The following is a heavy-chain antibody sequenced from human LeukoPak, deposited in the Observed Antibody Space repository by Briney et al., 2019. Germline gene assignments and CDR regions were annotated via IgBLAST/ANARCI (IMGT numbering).Heavy chain of an antibody. CDR3: ARAAGFWSGSYTPYFDY. V-gene: IGHV4-59*01. Sequence: SETLSLTCTVSGGSISSYYWSWIRQPPGKGLEWIGYIYYSGSTNYNPSLKSRVTISVDTSKNQFSPKLSSVTAADTAVYYCARAAGFWSGSYTPYFDYWGQGTLVTVSS. CDR2: IYYSGST. J-gene: IGHJ4*02. CDR1: GGSISSYY. D-gene: IGHD3-3*01.